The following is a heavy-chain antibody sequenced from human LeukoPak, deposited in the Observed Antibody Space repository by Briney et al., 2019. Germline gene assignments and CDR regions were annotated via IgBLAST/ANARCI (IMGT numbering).Heavy chain of an antibody. V-gene: IGHV5-51*01. CDR1: GYRFTDYW. CDR2: ISPEDSDT. Sequence: GESLKISCKGSGYRFTDYWNGWVRQMPGKGLEWMGIISPEDSDTRYSPSFQGQVTISADESISTAYLQWSSLKASDTALYYCARYRGDYVSLPSPFDYWGQGTLVTVSS. J-gene: IGHJ4*02. CDR3: ARYRGDYVSLPSPFDY. D-gene: IGHD4-17*01.